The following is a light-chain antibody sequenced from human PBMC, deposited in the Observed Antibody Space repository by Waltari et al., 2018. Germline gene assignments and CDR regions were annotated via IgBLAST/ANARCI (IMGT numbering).Light chain of an antibody. CDR2: DND. J-gene: IGLJ2*01. V-gene: IGLV1-40*01. CDR3: QSYDSTLTAVL. Sequence: QSVLTQPPSVSGAPGQRVTISCTGSSSNIGAGFDVHWYQQLPGTAPKLLIYDNDNRPSGVPDRFSGSKSGTSASLAITGLQPEYEADYYCQSYDSTLTAVLFGGGTKLTVL. CDR1: SSNIGAGFD.